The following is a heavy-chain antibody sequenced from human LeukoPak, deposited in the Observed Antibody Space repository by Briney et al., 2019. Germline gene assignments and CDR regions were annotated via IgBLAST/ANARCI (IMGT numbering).Heavy chain of an antibody. CDR2: IYSSGST. CDR3: ARRGIAAARDY. CDR1: GGSISSYY. V-gene: IGHV4-59*01. D-gene: IGHD6-13*01. J-gene: IGHJ4*02. Sequence: SETLSLTCTVSGGSISSYYWNWIRQAPGKGLEWIGYIYSSGSTNYNPSLKSRVTISVDTSKNQFSLKLNSVTAADTAVYYCARRGIAAARDYWGQGTLVTVSS.